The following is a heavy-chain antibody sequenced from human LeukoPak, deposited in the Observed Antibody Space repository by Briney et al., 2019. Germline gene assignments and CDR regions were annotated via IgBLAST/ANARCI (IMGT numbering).Heavy chain of an antibody. CDR2: IYYSGST. CDR1: GGSISTTSYY. V-gene: IGHV4-39*07. CDR3: ARIQGWFDP. J-gene: IGHJ5*02. Sequence: SETLSLTCTVSGGSISTTSYYWGWIRQPPGKGLEWIGSIYYSGSTNYNPSLKSRVTISVDTSKNQFSLKLSSVTAADTAVYYCARIQGWFDPWGQGTLVTVSS.